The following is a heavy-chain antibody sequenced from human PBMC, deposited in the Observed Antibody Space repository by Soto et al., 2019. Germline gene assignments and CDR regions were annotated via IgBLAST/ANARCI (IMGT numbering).Heavy chain of an antibody. J-gene: IGHJ4*02. Sequence: GASVKVSCKASGYTFTSYYMHWVRQAPGQGLEWMGIINPSGGSTSYAQKFQGRVTMTRDTSTSTVYMELSSLRSEDTAVYYCAMVNHYDYVWGSFDGDSGNDYWGQGTLVTVSS. V-gene: IGHV1-46*01. CDR1: GYTFTSYY. CDR3: AMVNHYDYVWGSFDGDSGNDY. CDR2: INPSGGST. D-gene: IGHD3-16*01.